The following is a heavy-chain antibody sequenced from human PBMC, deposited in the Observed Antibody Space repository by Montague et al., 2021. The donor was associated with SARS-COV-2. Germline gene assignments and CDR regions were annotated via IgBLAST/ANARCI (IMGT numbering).Heavy chain of an antibody. CDR2: SSGSDGGT. D-gene: IGHD3-10*01. CDR1: GFTFSNSA. Sequence: SLRLSCAASGFTFSNSAMNWVRQAPGKGLEWVSGSSGSDGGTHYADSVKGRFTISRDNSKNVLYLQMNSLRAEDTALYYCAKDSYYYGLGYGMDVWGQGTTVTVS. J-gene: IGHJ6*02. V-gene: IGHV3-23*01. CDR3: AKDSYYYGLGYGMDV.